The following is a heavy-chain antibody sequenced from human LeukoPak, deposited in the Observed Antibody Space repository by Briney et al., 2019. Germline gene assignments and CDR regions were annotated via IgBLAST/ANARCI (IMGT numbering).Heavy chain of an antibody. V-gene: IGHV3-48*01. CDR1: GFTFSSYS. CDR3: AREAGWVRGVIDY. D-gene: IGHD3-10*01. CDR2: ISNSSSTI. Sequence: GGSLRLSCAASGFTFSSYSTNWVRQAPGKVLEWVSYISNSSSTIYYADSVKGRFTISRDNAKNSLYLQMNSLRAEDTAVYYCAREAGWVRGVIDYWGQGTLVTVSS. J-gene: IGHJ4*02.